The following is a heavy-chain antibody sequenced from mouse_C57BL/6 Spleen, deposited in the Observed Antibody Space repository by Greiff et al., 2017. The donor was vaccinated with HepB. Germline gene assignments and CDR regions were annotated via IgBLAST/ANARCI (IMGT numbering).Heavy chain of an antibody. D-gene: IGHD2-4*01. V-gene: IGHV1-75*01. Sequence: VKLMESGPELVKPGASVKISCKASGYTFTDYYINWVKQRPGQGLEWIGWIFPGSGSTYYNEKFKGKATLTVDKSSSTAYMLLSSLTSEDSAVYFCARGRGITTRGYYAMDYWGQGTSVTVSS. CDR1: GYTFTDYY. J-gene: IGHJ4*01. CDR3: ARGRGITTRGYYAMDY. CDR2: IFPGSGST.